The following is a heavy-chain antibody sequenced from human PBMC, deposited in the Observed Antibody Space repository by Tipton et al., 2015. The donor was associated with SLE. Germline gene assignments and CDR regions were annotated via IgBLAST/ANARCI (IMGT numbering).Heavy chain of an antibody. Sequence: TLSLTCTVSGGSISSGSYYWSWIRQPAGKGLEWIGRVYTSGSSNYNPSLRSRVTISVDTSKNQFSLKLSSVTAADTAAYYCARAEGSWDAFDIWGQGTMVTVSS. V-gene: IGHV4-61*02. CDR2: VYTSGSS. J-gene: IGHJ3*02. CDR1: GGSISSGSYY. CDR3: ARAEGSWDAFDI. D-gene: IGHD2-15*01.